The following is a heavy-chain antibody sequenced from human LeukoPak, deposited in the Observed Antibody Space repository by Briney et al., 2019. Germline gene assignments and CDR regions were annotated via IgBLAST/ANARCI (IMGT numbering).Heavy chain of an antibody. J-gene: IGHJ4*01. V-gene: IGHV4-4*07. CDR2: IYNNRSP. D-gene: IGHD3-3*01. CDR1: GASIRSHY. Sequence: SETLSLTRTVSGASIRSHYWNWIRQTAGEGLEWIGRIYNNRSPDYNPSLKSRVTISVDTSKNQLSLKMTSVTVADTALYYCVRESVFGSRYYFDYWGHGILVTVSS. CDR3: VRESVFGSRYYFDY.